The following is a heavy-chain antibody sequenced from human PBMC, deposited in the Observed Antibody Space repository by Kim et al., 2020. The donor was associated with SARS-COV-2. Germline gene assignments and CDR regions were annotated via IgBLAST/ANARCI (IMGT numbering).Heavy chain of an antibody. CDR2: IKQDGSEK. CDR3: ARDSAIAVATGASDI. Sequence: GGSLRLSCGDSGFTLSSYWMSWVRQAPGEGLEWVANIKQDGSEKYYVDSVKGRFTISRDNAKNSVYLQMNSLRAEDTAVYYCARDSAIAVATGASDIWGQGTMVTVSS. D-gene: IGHD1-26*01. V-gene: IGHV3-7*01. J-gene: IGHJ3*02. CDR1: GFTLSSYW.